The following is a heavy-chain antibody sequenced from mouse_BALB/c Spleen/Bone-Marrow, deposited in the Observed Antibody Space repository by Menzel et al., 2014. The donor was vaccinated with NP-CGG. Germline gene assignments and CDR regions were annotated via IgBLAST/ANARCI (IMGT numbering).Heavy chain of an antibody. CDR1: GISITTGNYR. V-gene: IGHV3-5*02. Sequence: EVQLQETGPGLVKPSQTVSLTCTVTGISITTGNYRWSWIRQFPGNKLEWIGYIYYSGTITYNPSLTSRTTITRDTPKNQFFLEMNSLTAEDTATYYCARYLGAYFDYWGQGTTLTVSS. J-gene: IGHJ2*01. CDR3: ARYLGAYFDY. D-gene: IGHD1-1*01. CDR2: IYYSGTI.